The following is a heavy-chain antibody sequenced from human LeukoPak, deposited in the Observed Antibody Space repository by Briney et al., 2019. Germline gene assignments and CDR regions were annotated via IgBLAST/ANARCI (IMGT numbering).Heavy chain of an antibody. Sequence: PGGSLRLSCAASGFTSSSYEMNWVRQAPGKGLEWASYISSSGSTIYYADSVKGRFTISRDNAKNSLYLQMNSLRAEDTAVYYCARDSYYYGSGSYGWFDPWGQGTLVTVSS. CDR3: ARDSYYYGSGSYGWFDP. CDR1: GFTSSSYE. V-gene: IGHV3-48*03. D-gene: IGHD3-10*01. J-gene: IGHJ5*02. CDR2: ISSSGSTI.